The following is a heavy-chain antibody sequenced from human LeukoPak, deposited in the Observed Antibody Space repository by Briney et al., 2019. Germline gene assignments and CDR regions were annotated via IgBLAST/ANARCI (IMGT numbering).Heavy chain of an antibody. J-gene: IGHJ4*02. Sequence: GGSLRLSCAASGFTFSNAWMSWVRQAPGKGLEWVGHIKSKTDGGTTDYAAPVKGRFTISRDDSKNTLYLQMNSLKTEDTAVYYCTTAGYCTNGVCYFNFDYWGQGTLVTVSS. V-gene: IGHV3-15*01. D-gene: IGHD2-8*01. CDR2: IKSKTDGGTT. CDR3: TTAGYCTNGVCYFNFDY. CDR1: GFTFSNAW.